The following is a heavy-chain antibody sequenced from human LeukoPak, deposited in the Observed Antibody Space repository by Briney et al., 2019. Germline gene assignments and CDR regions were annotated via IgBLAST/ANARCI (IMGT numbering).Heavy chain of an antibody. J-gene: IGHJ3*02. CDR3: ARVSGITMIVVLQSDAFDI. V-gene: IGHV4-34*01. CDR1: GGSFSGYF. CDR2: IYYSGST. D-gene: IGHD3-22*01. Sequence: SETLSLTCAVYGGSFSGYFWIWIRQPPGKGLEWIGSIYYSGSTYYNPSLKSRVTISVDTSKNQFSLKLSSVTAADTAVYYCARVSGITMIVVLQSDAFDIWGQGTMVTVSS.